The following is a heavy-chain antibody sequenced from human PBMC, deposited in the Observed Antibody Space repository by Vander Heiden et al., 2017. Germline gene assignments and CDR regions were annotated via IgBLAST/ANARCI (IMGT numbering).Heavy chain of an antibody. CDR1: GFSFSTYW. Sequence: EVQLVESGGGLVQSGGSLRLPCAGSGFSFSTYWMTWVRQAPGKGLEWVANIKQDGSEKYYVDSVKGRFTISRDNAKNSLFLQMNSLRAEDTAVYYCARDYSSDYWGQGTLVTVSS. CDR3: ARDYSSDY. J-gene: IGHJ4*02. D-gene: IGHD5-18*01. CDR2: IKQDGSEK. V-gene: IGHV3-7*01.